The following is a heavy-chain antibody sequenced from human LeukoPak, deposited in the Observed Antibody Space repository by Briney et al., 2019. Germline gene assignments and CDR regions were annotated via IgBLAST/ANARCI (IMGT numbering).Heavy chain of an antibody. CDR2: ISSSSSYI. V-gene: IGHV3-21*01. CDR1: GFTFSSYS. Sequence: PGGSLRLSCAASGFTFSSYSMNWVRQAPGKGLEWVSSISSSSSYIYYADSVKGRFTISRDNAKNSLYLQMNSLRAEDTAVYYCATDSSSSGVFDYWGQGTLVTVSS. D-gene: IGHD6-13*01. CDR3: ATDSSSSGVFDY. J-gene: IGHJ4*02.